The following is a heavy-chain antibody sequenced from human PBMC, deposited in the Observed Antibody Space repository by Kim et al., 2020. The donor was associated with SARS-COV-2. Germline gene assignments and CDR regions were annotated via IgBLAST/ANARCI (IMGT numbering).Heavy chain of an antibody. V-gene: IGHV3-33*05. CDR3: ATLYSYGPIDY. CDR2: ISYDGSNK. CDR1: GFTFSSYG. Sequence: GGSLRLSCAASGFTFSSYGMHWVRQAPGKGLEWVAVISYDGSNKYYADSVKGRFTISRDNSKNTLYLQMNSLRAEDTAVYYCATLYSYGPIDYWGQGTLVTVSP. D-gene: IGHD5-18*01. J-gene: IGHJ4*02.